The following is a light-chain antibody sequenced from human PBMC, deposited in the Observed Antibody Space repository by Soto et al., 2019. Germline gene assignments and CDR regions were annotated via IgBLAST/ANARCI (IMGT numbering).Light chain of an antibody. Sequence: DIQMTQSPSSLSASVGDRVTITCRASQSISSYLNWYQQKPGKAPKLLIFAASRLTSGVPSRFSGSGSGTDFTLTISSLQPEDFATYYCQQSYGTPYTFGQGTKLEIK. CDR1: QSISSY. V-gene: IGKV1-39*01. CDR3: QQSYGTPYT. J-gene: IGKJ2*01. CDR2: AAS.